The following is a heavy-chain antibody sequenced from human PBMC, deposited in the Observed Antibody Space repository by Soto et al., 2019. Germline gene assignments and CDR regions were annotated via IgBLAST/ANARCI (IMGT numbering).Heavy chain of an antibody. J-gene: IGHJ4*02. CDR2: ISSSGSTI. V-gene: IGHV3-11*01. CDR3: ARAGKWNDVPDLTPFDY. CDR1: GFTFSDYY. D-gene: IGHD1-1*01. Sequence: PGGSLRLSCAASGFTFSDYYMSWIRQAPGKGLEWVSYISSSGSTIYYADSVKGRFTISRDNAKNSLYLQMNSLRAEDTAVYYCARAGKWNDVPDLTPFDYWGQGTLVTVSS.